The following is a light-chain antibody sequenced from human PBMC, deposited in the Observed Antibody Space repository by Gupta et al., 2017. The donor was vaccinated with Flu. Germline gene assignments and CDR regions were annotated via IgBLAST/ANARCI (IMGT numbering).Light chain of an antibody. V-gene: IGLV3-21*02. CDR1: NLASKS. CDR3: QLWDQISDHHV. CDR2: ENS. J-gene: IGLJ2*01. Sequence: SYVLTQPPSVSVAPGQPATITCGGDNLASKSVHWHQQRPGQAPVLVVYENSGRPSGFPERFSGPNSGDTASLTISRVEAGEAADYYCQLWDQISDHHVFGGGTKVTVL.